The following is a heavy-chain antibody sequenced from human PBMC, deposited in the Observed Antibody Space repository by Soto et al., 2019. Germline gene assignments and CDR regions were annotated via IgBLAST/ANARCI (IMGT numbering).Heavy chain of an antibody. CDR1: GFTFRQYG. CDR3: VRGWGSLVHLRCLDF. J-gene: IGHJ3*01. CDR2: IFYDGTEQ. D-gene: IGHD3-16*01. Sequence: QVQLVESGGGVFQPGTSLRLSCAASGFTFRQYGMHWVRQAPGKGLEWVAVIFYDGTEQYYADSVKGRFAISRDNPGNMVYLPMTSLRAEDTGVYYCVRGWGSLVHLRCLDFWGQGTTVVVSS. V-gene: IGHV3-33*01.